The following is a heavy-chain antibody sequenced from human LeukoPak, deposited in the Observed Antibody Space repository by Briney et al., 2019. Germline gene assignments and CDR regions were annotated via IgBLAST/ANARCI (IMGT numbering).Heavy chain of an antibody. V-gene: IGHV4-4*07. J-gene: IGHJ4*02. CDR1: GGSISSYY. CDR2: IYTSGST. CDR3: ARLRFLEWLLLPRASYYFDY. Sequence: SETLSLTCTVSGGSISSYYWSWIRQPAGKGLEWIGRIYTSGSTNYNPSLKSRVTISVDTSKNQFSLKLSSVTAADTAVYYCARLRFLEWLLLPRASYYFDYWGQGTLVTVSS. D-gene: IGHD3-3*01.